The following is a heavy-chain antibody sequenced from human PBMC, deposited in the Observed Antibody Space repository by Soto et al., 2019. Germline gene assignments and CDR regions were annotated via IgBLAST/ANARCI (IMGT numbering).Heavy chain of an antibody. Sequence: GASVKVSCKASGYTFTSYDINWVRQATGQGLEWMGWMNPNSGNTGYAQKFQGRVTMTRNTSISTAYMELSSLRSEDTAVYYCARSPFFSDDYDILTGYYRTSYSWFDPWAQGTLVTVSS. D-gene: IGHD3-9*01. V-gene: IGHV1-8*01. CDR1: GYTFTSYD. J-gene: IGHJ5*02. CDR3: ARSPFFSDDYDILTGYYRTSYSWFDP. CDR2: MNPNSGNT.